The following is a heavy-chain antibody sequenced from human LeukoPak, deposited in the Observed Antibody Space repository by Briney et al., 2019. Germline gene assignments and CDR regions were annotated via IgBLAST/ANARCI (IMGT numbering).Heavy chain of an antibody. D-gene: IGHD6-13*01. CDR2: ISSSGSTI. CDR3: ARDNEGIAAARHYYYMDV. CDR1: GFTFSDYY. Sequence: PGGSLRLSCAASGFTFSDYYMSWIRQAPGKGLEWVSYISSSGSTIYYADSVKGRFTISRDNAKNSLYLQMNSLRAEDTAVYYCARDNEGIAAARHYYYMDVWGKGTTVTVSS. J-gene: IGHJ6*03. V-gene: IGHV3-11*04.